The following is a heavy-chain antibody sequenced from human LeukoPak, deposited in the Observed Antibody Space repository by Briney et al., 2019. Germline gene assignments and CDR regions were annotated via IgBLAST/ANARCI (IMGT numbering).Heavy chain of an antibody. V-gene: IGHV4-39*01. CDR2: IYYNGYT. CDR1: GDSISSSIYY. D-gene: IGHD3-22*01. J-gene: IGHJ4*02. Sequence: SETLSLTCTVSGDSISSSIYYWGWIRQPPGKGLEWIGCIYYNGYTYYTSSLKSRVTIFVNTSKNQFSLKLISVTAADTAVYYCARGGGVGDSSGYYFIPKPTEIDYWGQGTLVTVSS. CDR3: ARGGGVGDSSGYYFIPKPTEIDY.